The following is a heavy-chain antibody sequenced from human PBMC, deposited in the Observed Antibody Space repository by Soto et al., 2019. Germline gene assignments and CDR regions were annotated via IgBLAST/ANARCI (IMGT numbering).Heavy chain of an antibody. Sequence: EVQLVESGGGLVQPGGSLRLSCVASGFTFSNYWMTWVRQAPGKGLEWVANIKQDGSEKLYVGSVKGRFTVSRDNADNSLYLDMNSLRAEDTAVYYCARRMTAVTIIDYWGQGTLVTVSS. CDR2: IKQDGSEK. D-gene: IGHD4-17*01. J-gene: IGHJ4*02. CDR1: GFTFSNYW. V-gene: IGHV3-7*03. CDR3: ARRMTAVTIIDY.